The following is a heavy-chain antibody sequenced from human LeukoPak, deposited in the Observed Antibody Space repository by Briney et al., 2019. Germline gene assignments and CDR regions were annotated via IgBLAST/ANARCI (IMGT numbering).Heavy chain of an antibody. CDR3: ARAYGGNSGRYFDY. D-gene: IGHD4-23*01. CDR1: GYTFTGYY. Sequence: GASVKVSCKASGYTFTGYYMYWVRQAPGQGLDWMGWINPNSGGTNYAQKFQGRVTMTRDTSISTAYMELSRVRSDDTAVYYCARAYGGNSGRYFDYWGQGTLVTVSS. CDR2: INPNSGGT. J-gene: IGHJ4*02. V-gene: IGHV1-2*02.